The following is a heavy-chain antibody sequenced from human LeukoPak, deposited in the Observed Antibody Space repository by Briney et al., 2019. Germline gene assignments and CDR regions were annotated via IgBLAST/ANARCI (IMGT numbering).Heavy chain of an antibody. V-gene: IGHV3-53*01. Sequence: GGSLRLSCAASGFTVSSNYMSWVRQAPGKGLEWVSAIYSGGSTYYADSAKGRLTISRDNSKNTLYLQMNSLRAEDTAVYYCAAYSSSWRGQGTLVTVSS. CDR2: IYSGGST. J-gene: IGHJ4*02. CDR1: GFTVSSNY. D-gene: IGHD6-13*01. CDR3: AAYSSSW.